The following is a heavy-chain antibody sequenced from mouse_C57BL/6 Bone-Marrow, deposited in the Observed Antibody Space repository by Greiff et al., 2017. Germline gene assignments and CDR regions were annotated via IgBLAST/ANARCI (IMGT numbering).Heavy chain of an antibody. CDR1: EYEFPSHD. Sequence: DVHLVESGGGLVQPGESLKLSCESNEYEFPSHDMSWVRKTPEKRLELVAAINSDGGSTYYPDTMDRRFFISRANTKKTLYMQMSSLRSEDTALDYCARQATAWFAYWGQGTLVTVSA. CDR3: ARQATAWFAY. V-gene: IGHV5-2*01. CDR2: INSDGGST. J-gene: IGHJ3*01.